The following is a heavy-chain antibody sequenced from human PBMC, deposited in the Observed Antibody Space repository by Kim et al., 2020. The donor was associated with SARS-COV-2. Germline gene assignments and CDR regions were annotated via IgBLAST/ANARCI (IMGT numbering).Heavy chain of an antibody. Sequence: SRKGRVPISVDTSKNQFSLKLSSVTAADTAVYYCARDPNYYGSGHYGMDVWGQGTTVTVSS. V-gene: IGHV4-59*01. D-gene: IGHD3-10*01. CDR3: ARDPNYYGSGHYGMDV. J-gene: IGHJ6*02.